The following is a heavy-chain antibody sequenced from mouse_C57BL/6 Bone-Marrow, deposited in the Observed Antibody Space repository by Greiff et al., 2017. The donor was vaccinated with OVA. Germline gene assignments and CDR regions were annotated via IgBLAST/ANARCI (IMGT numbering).Heavy chain of an antibody. CDR2: ISYDGSN. Sequence: EVQLQESGPGLVKPSQSLSLTCSVTGYSITSGYYWNWIRQFPGNKLEWMGYISYDGSNNYNPSLKNRISITRDTSKNQFFLKLNSVTTEDTATYYCARGNWEGFAYWGQGTLVTVSA. D-gene: IGHD4-1*01. CDR3: ARGNWEGFAY. V-gene: IGHV3-6*01. J-gene: IGHJ3*01. CDR1: GYSITSGYY.